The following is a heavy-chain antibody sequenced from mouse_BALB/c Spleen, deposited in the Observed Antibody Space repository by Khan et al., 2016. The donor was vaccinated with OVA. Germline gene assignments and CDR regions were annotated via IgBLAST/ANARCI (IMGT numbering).Heavy chain of an antibody. CDR2: IYPGDGDT. D-gene: IGHD2-14*01. CDR3: ASYRYDYFDY. Sequence: QVQLQQSGAELARPGASVKLSCKASGYTFTSYWMQWVKQRPGQGLEWIGTIYPGDGDTRYTQKFKGKATLTADKSSSTAYMQLSSLASEDSAVYYCASYRYDYFDYWCQGTTLTVSS. V-gene: IGHV1-87*01. CDR1: GYTFTSYW. J-gene: IGHJ2*01.